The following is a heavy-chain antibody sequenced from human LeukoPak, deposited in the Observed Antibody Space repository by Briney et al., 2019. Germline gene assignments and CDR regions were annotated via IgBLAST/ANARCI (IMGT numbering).Heavy chain of an antibody. V-gene: IGHV3-7*03. J-gene: IGHJ4*02. CDR1: GFTFTNFW. D-gene: IGHD2-2*01. CDR3: ARSVEEGYCSETSCYAGY. Sequence: GGSRRLSCVASGFTFTNFWMTWVRQPPGKGLEWVANIKQDQSEKWYVASVKGRFTVSRDNAKNSMYLQMNSLRAEDTAIYYCARSVEEGYCSETSCYAGYWGRGTLVTVSS. CDR2: IKQDQSEK.